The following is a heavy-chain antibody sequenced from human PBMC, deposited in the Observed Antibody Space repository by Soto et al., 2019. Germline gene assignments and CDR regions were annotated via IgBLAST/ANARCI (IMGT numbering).Heavy chain of an antibody. CDR1: GFTFSSYA. J-gene: IGHJ4*02. V-gene: IGHV3-30-3*01. Sequence: QVQLVESGGGVVQLGRSLRLSCAASGFTFSSYAMHWVRQAPGKGLEWVAVISYDGSNKYYADSVKGRFTISRDNSKNTLYLQMNSLRAEDTAVYYCARDRPPGAAAGGFDYWGQGTLVTVSS. D-gene: IGHD6-13*01. CDR2: ISYDGSNK. CDR3: ARDRPPGAAAGGFDY.